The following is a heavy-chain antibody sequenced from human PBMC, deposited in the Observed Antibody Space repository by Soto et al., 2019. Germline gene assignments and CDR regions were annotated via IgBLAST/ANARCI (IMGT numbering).Heavy chain of an antibody. J-gene: IGHJ6*02. D-gene: IGHD2-21*02. CDR2: IYWDDDK. CDR3: VQSRCGGDCLQSYSSHSYYGLDV. V-gene: IGHV2-5*02. CDR1: GFSLSTTGVG. Sequence: QITLKESGPTLVKPTQTLTLTCTFSGFSLSTTGVGVGWIRQPPGKALEWLALIYWDDDKRYNPSLNSRLTLTKDTSNNQVVLAMTNMDPVDTATYYCVQSRCGGDCLQSYSSHSYYGLDVWGQGTTVTVSS.